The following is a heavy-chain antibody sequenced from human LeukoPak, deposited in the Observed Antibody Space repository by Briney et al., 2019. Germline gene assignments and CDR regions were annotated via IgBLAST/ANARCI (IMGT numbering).Heavy chain of an antibody. D-gene: IGHD2-2*01. CDR2: IIPIFGTA. CDR1: GGTFSSYA. J-gene: IGHJ4*02. CDR3: ARVGYCSSTSCQPGDY. V-gene: IGHV1-69*06. Sequence: SVKVSCKASGGTFSSYAISWVRQAPGQGLEWMGGIIPIFGTANYAQKFQGRVTITADKSTSTAYMELSSLRSEDTAVYYCARVGYCSSTSCQPGDYWGQGTLVTVSS.